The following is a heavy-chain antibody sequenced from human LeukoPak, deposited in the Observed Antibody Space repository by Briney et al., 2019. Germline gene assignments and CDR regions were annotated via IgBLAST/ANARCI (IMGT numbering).Heavy chain of an antibody. J-gene: IGHJ6*02. D-gene: IGHD3-16*01. CDR2: IKQDGSEK. CDR3: ARGLGHMDV. V-gene: IGHV3-7*05. CDR1: GLTFSIYW. Sequence: PGGSLRLSCESSGLTFSIYWMTWVRQAPGKGLEWVASIKQDGSEKYYVDSVKGRFTIPRDNPKNSLYLQINSLRVEDTAVYYCARGLGHMDVWGQGTTVTVSS.